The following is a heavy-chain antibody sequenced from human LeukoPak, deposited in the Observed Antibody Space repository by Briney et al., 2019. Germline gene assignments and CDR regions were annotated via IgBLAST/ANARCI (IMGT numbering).Heavy chain of an antibody. J-gene: IGHJ4*02. V-gene: IGHV3-7*01. CDR3: ARGVGGVDY. CDR1: GFTFSEYW. CDR2: INQDGSDQ. D-gene: IGHD2-21*01. Sequence: GGSLRLSCAASGFTFSEYWMSWVRQAPGKGLEWVANINQDGSDQNYVDSVKGRFTVSRDNARNSVYLQMNSLTAEDMAVYYCARGVGGVDYWGQGTLVTVSS.